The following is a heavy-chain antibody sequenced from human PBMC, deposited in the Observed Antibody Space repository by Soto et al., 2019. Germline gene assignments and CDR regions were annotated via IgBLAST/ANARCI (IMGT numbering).Heavy chain of an antibody. CDR2: IIPIFGTA. CDR3: ARQFGGGSWTPYYYYGMDV. CDR1: GGTFSSYA. V-gene: IGHV1-69*13. J-gene: IGHJ6*02. Sequence: ASVKVSCKASGGTFSSYAISWVRQAPGQGLDWMGGIIPIFGTANYAQKFQGRVTITADESTSTAYMELSSLRSEDTAVYYCARQFGGGSWTPYYYYGMDVWGQGTTVTVSS. D-gene: IGHD1-26*01.